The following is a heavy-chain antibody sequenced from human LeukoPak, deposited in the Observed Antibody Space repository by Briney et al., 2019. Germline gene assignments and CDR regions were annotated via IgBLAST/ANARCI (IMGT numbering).Heavy chain of an antibody. CDR1: GGSISSSSYY. J-gene: IGHJ4*02. CDR3: ARTNPGYNYAYQYY. D-gene: IGHD5-18*01. V-gene: IGHV4-39*07. Sequence: PSETLSLTCTVSGGSISSSSYYWGWIRQPPGKGLEWIGSIYYSGSTYYNPSLKSRVTISVDTSKNQFSLKLSSVTAADTAVYYCARTNPGYNYAYQYYWGQGTLVTVSS. CDR2: IYYSGST.